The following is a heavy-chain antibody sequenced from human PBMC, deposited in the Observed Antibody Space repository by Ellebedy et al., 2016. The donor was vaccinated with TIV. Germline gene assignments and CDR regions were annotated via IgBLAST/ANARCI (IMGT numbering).Heavy chain of an antibody. J-gene: IGHJ4*02. V-gene: IGHV2-70*04. CDR1: GFSLTTPGMS. CDR2: IDWDEDI. CDR3: ARRTHEGAAD. D-gene: IGHD1-14*01. Sequence: SGPTLVKPTQTLTLTCTFSGFSLTTPGMSVSWIRQPPGKALEWLARIDWDEDIFYSTSLKTRLTVSKDTSKNQVVLRMANMDPVDTGTYFYARRTHEGAADWGQGTLVTVSS.